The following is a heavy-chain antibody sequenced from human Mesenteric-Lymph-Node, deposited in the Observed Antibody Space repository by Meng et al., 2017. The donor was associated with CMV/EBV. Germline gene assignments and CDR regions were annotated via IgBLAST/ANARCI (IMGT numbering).Heavy chain of an antibody. CDR2: INHSGST. V-gene: IGHV4-34*01. J-gene: IGHJ4*02. D-gene: IGHD3-10*01. Sequence: FSGYYWSWIRQPPGKWLEWIGEINHSGSTNYNPSLKSRVTISVDTSKNQFSLKLSSVTAADTAVYYCARVGGLLWFGELYIRSAEFDYWGQGTLVTVSS. CDR3: ARVGGLLWFGELYIRSAEFDY. CDR1: FSGYY.